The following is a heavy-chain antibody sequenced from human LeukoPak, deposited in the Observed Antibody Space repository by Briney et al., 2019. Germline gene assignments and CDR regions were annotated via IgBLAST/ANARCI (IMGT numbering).Heavy chain of an antibody. Sequence: PGGSLRLSCAASGFTFSSYGMHWLRQAPGKGLEWVSYISSSGGTIYYADSVKGRFTISRDNAKNSLYLQMNSLRAEDTAVYYCSAMYSSGWYRYYYYMDVWGKGTTVTVSS. D-gene: IGHD6-19*01. J-gene: IGHJ6*03. CDR1: GFTFSSYG. V-gene: IGHV3-48*04. CDR3: SAMYSSGWYRYYYYMDV. CDR2: ISSSGGTI.